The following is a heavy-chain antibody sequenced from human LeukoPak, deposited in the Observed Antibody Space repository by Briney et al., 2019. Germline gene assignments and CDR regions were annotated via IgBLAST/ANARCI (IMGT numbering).Heavy chain of an antibody. D-gene: IGHD3-3*01. CDR3: ASPILEWFLSLGAFDI. V-gene: IGHV3-23*01. Sequence: GGSLRLSCAASGFTFSSYATSWVRQAPGKGLEWVSAISGSGGSTYYADSVKGRFTISRDNSKNTLYLQMNSLRAEDTAVYYSASPILEWFLSLGAFDIWGQGTMVTVSS. J-gene: IGHJ3*02. CDR2: ISGSGGST. CDR1: GFTFSSYA.